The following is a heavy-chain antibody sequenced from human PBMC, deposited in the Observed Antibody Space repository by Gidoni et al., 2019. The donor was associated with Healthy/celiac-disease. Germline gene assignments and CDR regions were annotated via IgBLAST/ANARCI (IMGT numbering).Heavy chain of an antibody. J-gene: IGHJ4*02. CDR2: IIPIFGTA. Sequence: QVQLVQSGAEVKKPGSSVKVSCKASGGTFSSYAISWVRQAPGQGLEWMGGIIPIFGTANYAQKFQGRVTITADKSTSTAYMELSSLRSEDTAVYCCARAGNDYVWGSYRYSYWGQGTLVTVSS. CDR3: ARAGNDYVWGSYRYSY. CDR1: GGTFSSYA. D-gene: IGHD3-16*02. V-gene: IGHV1-69*06.